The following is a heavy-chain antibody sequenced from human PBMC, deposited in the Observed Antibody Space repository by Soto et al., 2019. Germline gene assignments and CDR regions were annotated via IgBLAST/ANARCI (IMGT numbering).Heavy chain of an antibody. D-gene: IGHD1-1*01. J-gene: IGHJ6*02. Sequence: RSLRLSCTASVFTFSDVWMSWARQAQGTGLEWVGRIKSKNDGVTTDYAAPVKGRFTISRDDSKNTLYLQMNSLETEDTAMYYCTRVLGGQLLTMNDWGQGTTVTVSS. CDR3: TRVLGGQLLTMND. CDR2: IKSKNDGVTT. CDR1: VFTFSDVW. V-gene: IGHV3-15*01.